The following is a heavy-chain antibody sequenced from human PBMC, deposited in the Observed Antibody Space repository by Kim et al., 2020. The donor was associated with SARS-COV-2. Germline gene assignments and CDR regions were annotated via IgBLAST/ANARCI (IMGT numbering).Heavy chain of an antibody. CDR3: ARHPQLYNSTGYEFDY. Sequence: SETLSLTCTVSGGSTSSYYWSWIRQPPGKGLEWIGYIYYSGSTNYNPSLKSRVTISVDTSKNQFSLKLSSVTAADTAVYFCARHPQLYNSTGYEFDYWGQGTLVSVS. J-gene: IGHJ4*02. D-gene: IGHD3-22*01. CDR2: IYYSGST. V-gene: IGHV4-59*08. CDR1: GGSTSSYY.